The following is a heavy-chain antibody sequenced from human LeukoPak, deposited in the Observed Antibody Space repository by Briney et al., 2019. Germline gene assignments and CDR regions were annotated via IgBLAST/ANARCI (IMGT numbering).Heavy chain of an antibody. CDR3: ARHTYGDYPLVDY. D-gene: IGHD4-17*01. CDR1: GGSISSYY. CDR2: IYYSGST. J-gene: IGHJ4*02. Sequence: PSETLSLTCTVSGGSISSYYWSWIRQPPGKGLEWIGYIYYSGSTYYNPSLKSRVTISVDTSKNQFSLKLSSVTAADTAVYYCARHTYGDYPLVDYWGQGTLVTVSS. V-gene: IGHV4-59*08.